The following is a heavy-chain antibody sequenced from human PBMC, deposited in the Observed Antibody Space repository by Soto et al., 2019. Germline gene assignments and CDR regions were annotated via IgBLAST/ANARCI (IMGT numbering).Heavy chain of an antibody. V-gene: IGHV3-30*03. CDR1: GFTFRSYA. D-gene: IGHD6-6*01. Sequence: QVQLVESGGGVVQPGKSLRLSCAASGFTFRSYAMHWARQAPGKGLEWVTVISIRGGDEYYAESVRGRFTISRDDSKNTLYLQMDSLRVEDTAVYYCARGTIVARQHLDYGGQGTLVTVSS. CDR2: ISIRGGDE. J-gene: IGHJ4*02. CDR3: ARGTIVARQHLDY.